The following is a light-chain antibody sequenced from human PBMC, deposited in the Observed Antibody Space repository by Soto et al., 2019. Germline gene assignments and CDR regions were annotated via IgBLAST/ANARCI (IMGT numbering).Light chain of an antibody. Sequence: QSALTQSPSASGSPGQSVTISCTGTSSDIGGYNSVSWYQQHPGKAPKVIIYDVTKRPSGVPDRFSGSKSGNTASLTVSALQAEDEADYYCSSYTDRKNLVFGTATKLTVL. V-gene: IGLV2-8*01. CDR3: SSYTDRKNLV. J-gene: IGLJ1*01. CDR1: SSDIGGYNS. CDR2: DVT.